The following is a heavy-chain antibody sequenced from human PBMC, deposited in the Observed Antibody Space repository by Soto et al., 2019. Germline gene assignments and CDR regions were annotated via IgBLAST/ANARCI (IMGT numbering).Heavy chain of an antibody. J-gene: IGHJ4*02. V-gene: IGHV3-30*03. D-gene: IGHD1-20*01. CDR1: GFMFSSYD. Sequence: QVQLLESGGGVVQPGRSLRLSCATSGFMFSSYDMHWVRQAPGKGLEWLAGVSYDGKNKFYTDSVKGRVSISRDRFKNMLYLQMHSLNLEDTAVYYCATGRTRSGLVGITGTGVDYWGQGTMVTVSA. CDR3: ATGRTRSGLVGITGTGVDY. CDR2: VSYDGKNK.